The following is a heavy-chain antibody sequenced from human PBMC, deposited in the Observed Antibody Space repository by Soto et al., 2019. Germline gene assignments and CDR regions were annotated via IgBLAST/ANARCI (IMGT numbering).Heavy chain of an antibody. CDR2: IKSKTDGGTT. CDR3: TTDLGQLWFQSPPYYFDY. D-gene: IGHD5-18*01. J-gene: IGHJ4*02. V-gene: IGHV3-15*01. Sequence: PGGSLRLSCAASGFTFSNAWMSWVRQAPGKGLEWVGRIKSKTDGGTTDYAAPVKGRFTISRDDSKNTLYLQMNSLKTEDTAVYYCTTDLGQLWFQSPPYYFDYWGQGTLVTVSS. CDR1: GFTFSNAW.